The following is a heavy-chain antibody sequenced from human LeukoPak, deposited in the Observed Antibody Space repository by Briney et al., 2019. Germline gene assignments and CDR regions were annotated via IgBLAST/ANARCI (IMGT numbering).Heavy chain of an antibody. V-gene: IGHV3-7*01. CDR1: GFTFSSYW. CDR3: ARDDSYGSKIYYYYYYGMDV. D-gene: IGHD5-18*01. J-gene: IGHJ6*02. CDR2: IKPDGSEN. Sequence: GGSLRLSCAVSGFTFSSYWMSWVRQAPGKGLEWVANIKPDGSENYHVDSVKGRFTISRDNAKNSLYLQMNSLRAEDTAVYYCARDDSYGSKIYYYYYYGMDVWGQGTTVTVSS.